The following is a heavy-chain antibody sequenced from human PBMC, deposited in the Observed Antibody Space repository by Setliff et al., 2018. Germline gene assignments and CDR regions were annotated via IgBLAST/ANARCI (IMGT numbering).Heavy chain of an antibody. CDR3: ERENGYCSGGACYFMFDY. CDR2: IHFSGTT. D-gene: IGHD2-15*01. V-gene: IGHV4-59*11. CDR1: DGSSSSHY. Sequence: PSETLSLTCTVSDGSSSSHYWSWIRQPPGKGLEWIGYIHFSGTTNYNPSLKSRVTLSLDTSKNQFFLELSSVTAADTAMYSCERENGYCSGGACYFMFDYWGQGTLVTVSS. J-gene: IGHJ4*02.